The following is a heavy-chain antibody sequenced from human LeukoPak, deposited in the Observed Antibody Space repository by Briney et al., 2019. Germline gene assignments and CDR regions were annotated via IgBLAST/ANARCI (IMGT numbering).Heavy chain of an antibody. CDR3: ASPYGSGSYYSYYYYGMDV. CDR1: GYTFTSYY. J-gene: IGHJ6*02. V-gene: IGHV1-2*02. D-gene: IGHD3-10*01. Sequence: ASVTVSCKASGYTFTSYYMHWVRQAPGQGLEWMGWINPNSGGTNYAQKFQGRVTMTRDTSISTAYMELSRLRSDDTAVYYCASPYGSGSYYSYYYYGMDVWGQGTTVTVSS. CDR2: INPNSGGT.